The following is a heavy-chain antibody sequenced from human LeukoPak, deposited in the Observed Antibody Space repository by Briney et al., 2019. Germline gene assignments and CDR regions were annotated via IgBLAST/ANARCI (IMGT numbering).Heavy chain of an antibody. D-gene: IGHD6-25*01. CDR1: GFTFSSQS. Sequence: PGGSLRLSCAASGFTFSSQSMNWVRQAPGKGLEWVSSISTRSSYTYYADSVKGRFTISRDNAKNTLYLQMNSLTAEDTAVYYCARGPPWYFDLWGRGTLVTVSS. CDR3: ARGPPWYFDL. J-gene: IGHJ2*01. CDR2: ISTRSSYT. V-gene: IGHV3-21*01.